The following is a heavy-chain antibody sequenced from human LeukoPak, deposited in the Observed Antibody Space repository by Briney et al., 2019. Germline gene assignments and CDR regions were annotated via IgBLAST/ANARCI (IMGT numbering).Heavy chain of an antibody. J-gene: IGHJ4*02. CDR3: AKGGDYALDY. V-gene: IGHV3-23*01. Sequence: PGGSLRLSCAASGFTFSTYAMSWVRQAPGKGLEWVSAISGSGGSTYYADSVKGRFTMSRDNSKNTLTMFLQMNSLRVEDTAVYYCAKGGDYALDYWGQGTLVTVSS. CDR1: GFTFSTYA. D-gene: IGHD4-17*01. CDR2: ISGSGGST.